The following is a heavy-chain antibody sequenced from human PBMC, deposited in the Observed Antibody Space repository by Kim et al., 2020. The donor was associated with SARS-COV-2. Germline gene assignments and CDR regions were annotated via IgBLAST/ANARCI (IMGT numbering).Heavy chain of an antibody. CDR1: GFTFSSYA. Sequence: GGSLRLSCAASGFTFSSYAMSWVRQAPWKGLEWVSAISGSGGSTYYVDSVKGRFTISRDNSRNTLDLQMNSLRAEDTAVYYCAKVNRIAVAGTRGNWFDPWGQGTLVTVSS. CDR2: ISGSGGST. CDR3: AKVNRIAVAGTRGNWFDP. D-gene: IGHD6-19*01. J-gene: IGHJ5*02. V-gene: IGHV3-23*01.